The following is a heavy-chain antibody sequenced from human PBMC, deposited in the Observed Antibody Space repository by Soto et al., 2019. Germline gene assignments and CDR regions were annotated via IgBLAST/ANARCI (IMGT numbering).Heavy chain of an antibody. CDR3: ARRAAARLDYYYYGMDV. Sequence: LHISLKGSGYSFTSYWIGWERQMPGRGLEWMGIIYPGDSDTRYSPSFQGQVTISADKSISTAYLQWSSLKASDTAMYYCARRAAARLDYYYYGMDVWGQGTTVTVSS. D-gene: IGHD6-6*01. V-gene: IGHV5-51*01. CDR2: IYPGDSDT. J-gene: IGHJ6*02. CDR1: GYSFTSYW.